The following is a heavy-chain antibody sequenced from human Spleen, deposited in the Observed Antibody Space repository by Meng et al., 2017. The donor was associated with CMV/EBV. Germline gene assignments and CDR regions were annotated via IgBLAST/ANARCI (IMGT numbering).Heavy chain of an antibody. CDR3: AKGADDYLLYGMDV. CDR1: GFTFSSYA. D-gene: IGHD4/OR15-4a*01. J-gene: IGHJ6*02. V-gene: IGHV3-23*01. Sequence: GESLKISCAASGFTFSSYAMTWVRQAPGKGLEWVSTIRGSGDSTYYADSVKGRFTISRDNSKNTLYLQMNSLRAEDTAVYYCAKGADDYLLYGMDVWGQGTTVTVSS. CDR2: IRGSGDST.